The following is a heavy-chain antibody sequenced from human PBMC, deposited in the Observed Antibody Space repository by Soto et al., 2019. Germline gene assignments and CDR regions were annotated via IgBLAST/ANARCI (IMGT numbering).Heavy chain of an antibody. J-gene: IGHJ4*02. V-gene: IGHV1-46*02. CDR2: IHPSGGGT. D-gene: IGHD2-21*02. CDR3: GRGGHIAVVTASFDN. CDR1: GYTFNTYY. Sequence: QVQLVQSGAEVRKPGASVKVSCKPSGYTFNTYYLHWLRQAPGQALEWMGVIHPSGGGTTYAQKLLGRVTVTRDTSTTTVFMELSSLSSDDTAVYYCGRGGHIAVVTASFDNWGQGTRVTVSS.